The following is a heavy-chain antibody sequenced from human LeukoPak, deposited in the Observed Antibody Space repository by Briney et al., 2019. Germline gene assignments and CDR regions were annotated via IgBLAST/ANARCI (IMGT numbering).Heavy chain of an antibody. CDR3: ARGYSSSSRSGWFDP. CDR1: GDSITYFY. D-gene: IGHD6-6*01. J-gene: IGHJ5*02. Sequence: SETLSLTCSVSGDSITYFYWSWVRQPPGKGLEWIGETYPSGSTNYNPSLKSRVTISIDKSKNQFSLKLTSVTAADTAVYYCARGYSSSSRSGWFDPWGQRTLVTVSS. CDR2: TYPSGST. V-gene: IGHV4-34*01.